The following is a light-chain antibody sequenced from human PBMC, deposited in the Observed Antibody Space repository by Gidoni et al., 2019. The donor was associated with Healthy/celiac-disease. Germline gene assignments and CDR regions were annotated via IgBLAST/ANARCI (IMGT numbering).Light chain of an antibody. CDR3: QQSYSTLYT. CDR1: QSISSY. Sequence: DPVSIPCRASQSISSYLNWYQQKPGKAPKLLIYAASSLQSGVPSRFSGSGSGTDFTLTISSLQPEDFATYYCQQSYSTLYTFGQGTKLEIK. V-gene: IGKV1-39*01. CDR2: AAS. J-gene: IGKJ2*01.